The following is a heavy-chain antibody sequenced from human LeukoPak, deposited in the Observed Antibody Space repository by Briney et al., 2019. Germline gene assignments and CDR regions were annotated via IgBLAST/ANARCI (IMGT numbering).Heavy chain of an antibody. V-gene: IGHV1-18*01. D-gene: IGHD2-15*01. CDR3: ASGSPRRGHVDY. CDR2: ISAYNGNT. Sequence: ASVKVSCKASGYTFTSYGISWVRQAPGQGLEWMGWISAYNGNTNYAQKLQGRVTMTTDTSTSTAYMELRSLRSDDTAVDYCASGSPRRGHVDYWGQGTLVTVSS. CDR1: GYTFTSYG. J-gene: IGHJ4*02.